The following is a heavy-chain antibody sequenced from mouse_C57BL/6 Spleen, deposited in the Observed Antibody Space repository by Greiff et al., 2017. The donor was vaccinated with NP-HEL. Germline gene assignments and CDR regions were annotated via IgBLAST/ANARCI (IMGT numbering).Heavy chain of an antibody. CDR3: ARFDNYVYAMDY. D-gene: IGHD2-1*01. V-gene: IGHV1-62-2*01. J-gene: IGHJ4*01. CDR2: FYPGSGSI. Sequence: VKLMESGAELVKPGASVKLSCKASGYTFTEYTIHWVKQRSGQGLEWIGWFYPGSGSIKYNEKFKDKATLTADKSSSTVYMELSRLTSEDSAVYFCARFDNYVYAMDYWGQGTSVTVSS. CDR1: GYTFTEYT.